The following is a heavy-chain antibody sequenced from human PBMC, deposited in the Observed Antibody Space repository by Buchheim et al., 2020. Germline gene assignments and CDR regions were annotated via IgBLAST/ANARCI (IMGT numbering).Heavy chain of an antibody. CDR1: GDSISSSSLY. CDR3: ARDRKQTGGIDN. CDR2: IYYNGNT. V-gene: IGHV4-39*07. D-gene: IGHD3-16*01. Sequence: QLQLQESGPGLVKPSETLSLTCTVSGDSISSSSLYWGWIRQPPGKGLEWIGNIYYNGNTYYNPSLKSRVTISLDTSKNQFSLKLISVTAADTAVYYCARDRKQTGGIDNWGQGTL. J-gene: IGHJ4*02.